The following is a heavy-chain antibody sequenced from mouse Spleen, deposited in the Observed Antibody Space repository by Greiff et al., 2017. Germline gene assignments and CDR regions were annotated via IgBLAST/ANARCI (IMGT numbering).Heavy chain of an antibody. D-gene: IGHD1-1*01. Sequence: EVQRVESGGGLVKPGGSLKLSCAASGFTFSSYGMSWVRQTPEKRLEWVATISGGGSYTYYPDSVKGRFTISRDNAKNNLYLQMSSLRSEDTALYYCARNGYYGSSPYYAMDYWGQGTSVTVSS. J-gene: IGHJ4*01. V-gene: IGHV5-9-2*01. CDR1: GFTFSSYG. CDR2: ISGGGSYT. CDR3: ARNGYYGSSPYYAMDY.